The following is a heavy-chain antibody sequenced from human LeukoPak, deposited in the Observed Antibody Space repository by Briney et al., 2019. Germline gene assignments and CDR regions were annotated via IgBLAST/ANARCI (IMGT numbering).Heavy chain of an antibody. CDR2: IYFTGST. CDR1: GGSISNYY. CDR3: ARSYDSSGYAAFDI. Sequence: SETLSLTCTVSGGSISNYYWSWIRQPAEKGLEWIGRIYFTGSTNYNPSLKSRVTMSVDTSKNQFSLKLTSVTAADTAVYYCARSYDSSGYAAFDIWGQGTMVTVSS. J-gene: IGHJ3*02. V-gene: IGHV4-4*07. D-gene: IGHD3-22*01.